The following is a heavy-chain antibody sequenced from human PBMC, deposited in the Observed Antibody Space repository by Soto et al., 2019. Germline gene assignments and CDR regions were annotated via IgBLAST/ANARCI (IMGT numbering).Heavy chain of an antibody. CDR2: ISAYNGNT. D-gene: IGHD3-22*01. CDR1: GYTFTSYG. Sequence: ASVKVSCKASGYTFTSYGISWVRQAPGQGLEWMGWISAYNGNTNYAQKLQGRVTMTTDTSTSTAYMELRSLRSDDTAVYYCARDPPGYQYYYDSSQPRQFDYWGQGTLVTVSS. V-gene: IGHV1-18*01. J-gene: IGHJ4*02. CDR3: ARDPPGYQYYYDSSQPRQFDY.